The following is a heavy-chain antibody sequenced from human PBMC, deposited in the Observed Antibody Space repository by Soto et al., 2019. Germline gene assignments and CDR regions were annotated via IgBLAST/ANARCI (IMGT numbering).Heavy chain of an antibody. CDR1: GGSVSSGSYY. J-gene: IGHJ5*02. CDR3: ASHTIFGVVPGWFDP. CDR2: IYYSGST. D-gene: IGHD3-3*01. Sequence: QVQLQESGPGLVKPSETLSLTCTVSGGSVSSGSYYWSWIRQPPGKGLEWIGYIYYSGSTNYNPSLKSRVTISVDTSKNQFSLKLSSVTAADTAVYYCASHTIFGVVPGWFDPWGQGTLVTVSS. V-gene: IGHV4-61*01.